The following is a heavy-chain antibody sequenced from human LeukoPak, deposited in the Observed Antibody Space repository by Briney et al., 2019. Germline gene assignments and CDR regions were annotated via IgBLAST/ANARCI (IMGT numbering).Heavy chain of an antibody. V-gene: IGHV4-59*12. Sequence: PSETLSLTCTVSGGSISSYYWSWIRQPPGKGLEWIGYIYHSGSTYYNPSLKSRVTISVDRSKNQFSLKLSSVTAADTAVYYCARVKGYSNYVFDYWGQGTLVTVSS. D-gene: IGHD4-11*01. J-gene: IGHJ4*02. CDR1: GGSISSYY. CDR3: ARVKGYSNYVFDY. CDR2: IYHSGST.